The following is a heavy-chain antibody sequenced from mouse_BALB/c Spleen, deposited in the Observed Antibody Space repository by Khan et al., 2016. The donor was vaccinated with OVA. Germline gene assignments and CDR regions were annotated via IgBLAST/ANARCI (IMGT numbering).Heavy chain of an antibody. CDR3: ARGGLYGIFPY. V-gene: IGHV1-7*01. Sequence: VQLQESGAELAKPGASVKMSCTASGYTFTTYWMHWIKQRPGQGLEWIGYINPSTGYTEYNQNFKDKATLNADESSSTAYMHLNRLTSEDSAVYNCARGGLYGIFPYWGQGTLVTVSA. J-gene: IGHJ3*01. CDR2: INPSTGYT. D-gene: IGHD2-10*02. CDR1: GYTFTTYW.